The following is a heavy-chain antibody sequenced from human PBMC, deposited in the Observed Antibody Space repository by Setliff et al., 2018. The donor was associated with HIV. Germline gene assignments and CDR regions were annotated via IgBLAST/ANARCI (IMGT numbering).Heavy chain of an antibody. J-gene: IGHJ3*01. CDR1: GGSISSGSYY. CDR3: ARTGYAFDV. V-gene: IGHV4-61*09. CDR2: IYTTGST. Sequence: ASETLSLTCTVSGGSISSGSYYWSWIRQPAGKGLGWIGHIYTTGSTNYNPSLKSRVTISLDTSKNQFSLKLYSVTAADTAMYYCARTGYAFDVWGLGTMVTVS.